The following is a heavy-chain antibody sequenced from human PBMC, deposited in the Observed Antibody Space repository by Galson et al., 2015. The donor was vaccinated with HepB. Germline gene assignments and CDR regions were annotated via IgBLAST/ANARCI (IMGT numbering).Heavy chain of an antibody. CDR2: ISGSGGST. Sequence: SLRLSCAASGFTFSSYAMSWVRQAPGKGLEWVSAISGSGGSTYYADSVKGRFTISRDNSKNTLYLQMNSLRAEDTALYHCAKDLAQYQLLPDYWGQGTLVTVSS. V-gene: IGHV3-23*01. J-gene: IGHJ4*02. CDR1: GFTFSSYA. CDR3: AKDLAQYQLLPDY. D-gene: IGHD2-2*01.